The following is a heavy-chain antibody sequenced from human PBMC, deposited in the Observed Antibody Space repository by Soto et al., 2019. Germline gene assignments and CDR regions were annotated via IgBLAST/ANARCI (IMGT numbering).Heavy chain of an antibody. D-gene: IGHD6-13*01. V-gene: IGHV4-34*01. CDR2: INHSGST. CDR3: ASYSSSNDSHDY. Sequence: QVQLQQWGAGLLKPSETLSLTCAVYGGSFSGYYWSWIRQPPGKGLEWIGEINHSGSTNYNPSLKSRVTISVDTSKNQFSLKLSSVTAADTAVYYCASYSSSNDSHDYWGQGTLVTVSS. J-gene: IGHJ4*02. CDR1: GGSFSGYY.